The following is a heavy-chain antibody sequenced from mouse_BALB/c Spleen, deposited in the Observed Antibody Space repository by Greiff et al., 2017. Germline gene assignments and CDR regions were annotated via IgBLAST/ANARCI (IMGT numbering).Heavy chain of an antibody. CDR1: GFTFSSYA. V-gene: IGHV5-6-5*01. J-gene: IGHJ2*01. D-gene: IGHD2-4*01. CDR3: ARGPSTMITNYYFDY. Sequence: EVQRVESGGGLVKPGGSLKLSCAASGFTFSSYAMSWVRQTPEKRLEWVASISSGGSTYYPDSVKGRFTISRDNARNILYLQMSSLRSEDTAMYYCARGPSTMITNYYFDYWGQGTTLTVSS. CDR2: ISSGGST.